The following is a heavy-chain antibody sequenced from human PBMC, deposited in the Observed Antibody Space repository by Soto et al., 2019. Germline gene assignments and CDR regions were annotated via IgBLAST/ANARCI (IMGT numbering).Heavy chain of an antibody. J-gene: IGHJ6*03. V-gene: IGHV3-23*01. Sequence: GGSLRLSWAASGFTFSSYAMSWVRQAPGKGLEWVSAISGSGGSTYYADSVKGRFTISRDNSKNTLYLQMNSLRAEDTAVYYCAKRSDGNNDYYYYYYMDVWGKGTTVTVSS. D-gene: IGHD2-15*01. CDR3: AKRSDGNNDYYYYYYMDV. CDR1: GFTFSSYA. CDR2: ISGSGGST.